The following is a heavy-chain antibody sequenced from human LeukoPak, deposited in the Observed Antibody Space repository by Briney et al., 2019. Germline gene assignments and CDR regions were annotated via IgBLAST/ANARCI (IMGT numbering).Heavy chain of an antibody. CDR3: ARGGAHGMDV. CDR1: GGSISPYY. J-gene: IGHJ6*02. Sequence: SETLSLTCTVSGGSISPYYWSWIRQPPGKGLEWIGYIYYSGSTNYNPSLNSRVTISVDTSKNQFSLKLSSMTAADTAVYYCARGGAHGMDVWGQGTTVTVSS. D-gene: IGHD3-16*01. V-gene: IGHV4-59*08. CDR2: IYYSGST.